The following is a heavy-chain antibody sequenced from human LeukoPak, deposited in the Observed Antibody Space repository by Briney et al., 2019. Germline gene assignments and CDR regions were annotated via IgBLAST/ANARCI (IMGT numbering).Heavy chain of an antibody. CDR2: ISRSGSTK. CDR1: GFTFSDYN. D-gene: IGHD3-22*01. CDR3: AGYASSGRRDALDI. V-gene: IGHV3-11*04. Sequence: PGGSLRLSYAASGFTFSDYNMRWIRQAPGKGLEWVSSISRSGSTKYYADSVKGRFTISRDNAKNSLFLQMNSLRAEDTAVYYCAGYASSGRRDALDIWGQGTMVTVSS. J-gene: IGHJ3*02.